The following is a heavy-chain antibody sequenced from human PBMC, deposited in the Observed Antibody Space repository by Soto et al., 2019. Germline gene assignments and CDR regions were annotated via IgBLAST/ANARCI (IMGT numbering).Heavy chain of an antibody. CDR2: ISYDGRDK. Sequence: QVPLVESGGGVVQPRRSLRLSCAASGFTFSNYGMHWVRQAPGKGLEWVAVISYDGRDKHYLDSVKGRFTVSRDNSKNTLYLQMNSLRTEDTAVYYCFKEKRGYSYGEHWGQGTLVTVSS. CDR1: GFTFSNYG. V-gene: IGHV3-30*18. CDR3: FKEKRGYSYGEH. J-gene: IGHJ4*02. D-gene: IGHD5-18*01.